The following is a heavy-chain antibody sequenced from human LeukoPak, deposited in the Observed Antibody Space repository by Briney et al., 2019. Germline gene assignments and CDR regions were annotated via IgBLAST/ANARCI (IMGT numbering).Heavy chain of an antibody. Sequence: GESLQTSCQGSGYNSITNSSGWVRPIPGRGREWMGIINTGDSETTYSPSFRGQAIISVDKSIRTAYLHWIRLKGSDTAMYHCAIGKPYVYYMDVWGKGPTVTVSS. CDR2: INTGDSET. V-gene: IGHV5-51*01. CDR1: GYNSITNS. CDR3: AIGKPYVYYMDV. D-gene: IGHD3-16*01. J-gene: IGHJ6*03.